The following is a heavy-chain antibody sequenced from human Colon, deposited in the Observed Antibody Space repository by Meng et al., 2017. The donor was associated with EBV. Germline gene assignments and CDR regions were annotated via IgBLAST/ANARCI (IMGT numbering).Heavy chain of an antibody. CDR2: IYYIGGT. CDR1: GDSVATGRYY. CDR3: ARVSGRSFDP. J-gene: IGHJ5*02. V-gene: IGHV4-61*01. Sequence: QVKLQEPGPGLVKPSETLSLTCPVSGDSVATGRYYWSWIRQPPGKGLEWIAYIYYIGGTNYNPSLKSRLTISLDTSKNQFSLSLRSVTAADTAVYYCARVSGRSFDPWGQGTLVTVSS. D-gene: IGHD3-10*01.